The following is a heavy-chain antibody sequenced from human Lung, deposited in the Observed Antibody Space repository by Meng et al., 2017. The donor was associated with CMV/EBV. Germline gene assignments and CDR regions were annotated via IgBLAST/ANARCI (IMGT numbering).Heavy chain of an antibody. CDR1: GFTFSSYS. D-gene: IGHD2-2*01. V-gene: IGHV3-21*01. J-gene: IGHJ6*02. CDR2: ISSRSSYI. Sequence: GGSLRLSCAASGFTFSSYSINWVRQAPGKGLEWVSSISSRSSYIYYADSVKGRFTISRDNAKNSLYLQMNSLRAEDTAVYYCAREFCSSSSCYPPDVWGQGTTVT. CDR3: AREFCSSSSCYPPDV.